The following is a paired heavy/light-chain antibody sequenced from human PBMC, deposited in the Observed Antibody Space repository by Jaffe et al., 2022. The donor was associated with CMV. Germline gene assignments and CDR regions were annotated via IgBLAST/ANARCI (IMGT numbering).Heavy chain of an antibody. V-gene: IGHV4-4*02. J-gene: IGHJ6*03. Sequence: QVQLQESGPGLVKPSGTLSLTCAVSGGSISSSNWWSWVRQPPGKGLEWIGEIYHSGSTNYNPSLKSRVTISVDKSKNQFSLKLSSVTAADTAVYYCARAEVDYGDYVNYYYYMDVWGKGTTVTVSS. CDR2: IYHSGST. CDR3: ARAEVDYGDYVNYYYYMDV. D-gene: IGHD4-17*01. CDR1: GGSISSSNW.
Light chain of an antibody. Sequence: SSELTQDPAVSVALGQTVRITCQGDSLRSYYASWYQQKPGQAPVLVIYGKNNRPSGIPDRFSGSSSGNTASLTITGAQAEDEADYYCNSRDSSGNHREVFGGGTKLTVL. CDR3: NSRDSSGNHREV. V-gene: IGLV3-19*01. J-gene: IGLJ3*02. CDR1: SLRSYY. CDR2: GKN.